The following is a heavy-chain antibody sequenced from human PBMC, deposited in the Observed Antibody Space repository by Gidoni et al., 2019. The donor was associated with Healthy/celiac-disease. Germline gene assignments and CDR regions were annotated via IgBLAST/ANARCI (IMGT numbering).Heavy chain of an antibody. Sequence: EVQLVQSGAEVNKRGETLRISCKGSGYSFTSYWIRWVRQMPGIGMEWMGLIDPSDPYTNYSASFQGHVTISADKSISTAYLQWSSLKASDTAMYYCARHRHDYVWGSYRYPDFDYWGQGTLVTVSS. CDR3: ARHRHDYVWGSYRYPDFDY. CDR1: GYSFTSYW. J-gene: IGHJ4*02. V-gene: IGHV5-10-1*01. D-gene: IGHD3-16*02. CDR2: IDPSDPYT.